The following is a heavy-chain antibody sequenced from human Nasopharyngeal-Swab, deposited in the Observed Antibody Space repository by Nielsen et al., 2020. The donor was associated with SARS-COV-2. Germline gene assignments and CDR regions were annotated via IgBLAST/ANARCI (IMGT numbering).Heavy chain of an antibody. CDR2: ISYDGSNK. D-gene: IGHD3-9*01. CDR1: GFTFSSYG. J-gene: IGHJ6*02. CDR3: AKEAGYYDILTGYYLSLGYGMDV. V-gene: IGHV3-30*18. Sequence: GESLKISCAASGFTFSSYGMHWVRQAPGKGLEWVAVISYDGSNKYYADSVKGRFTISRDNSKNTLYLQMNSLRAKDTAVYYCAKEAGYYDILTGYYLSLGYGMDVWGQGTTVTVSS.